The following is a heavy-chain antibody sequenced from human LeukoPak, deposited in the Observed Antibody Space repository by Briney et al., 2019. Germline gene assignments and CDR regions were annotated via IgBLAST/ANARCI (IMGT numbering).Heavy chain of an antibody. CDR3: ARDEAVPYGMDV. J-gene: IGHJ6*02. V-gene: IGHV3-23*01. D-gene: IGHD6-6*01. Sequence: PGGSLRLSCAASGFTFSSYAMSWVRQAPGKGLEWVSAISGSGGSTYYADSVKGRFTISRDNAKNSLYLQMNSLRAEDTAVYYCARDEAVPYGMDVWGQGTTVTVSS. CDR2: ISGSGGST. CDR1: GFTFSSYA.